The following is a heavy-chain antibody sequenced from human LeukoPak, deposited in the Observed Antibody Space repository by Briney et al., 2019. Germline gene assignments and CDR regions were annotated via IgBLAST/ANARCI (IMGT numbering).Heavy chain of an antibody. CDR2: ISWDGGST. CDR3: AKDINPWNDVLSGRPFDY. D-gene: IGHD1-1*01. V-gene: IGHV3-43*01. Sequence: GGSLRLSCAASGFTFSSYGMHWVRQAPGKGLEWVSLISWDGGSTYYADSVKGRFTISRDNSKNSLYLQMNSLRTEDTALYYCAKDINPWNDVLSGRPFDYWGQGTLVTVSS. CDR1: GFTFSSYG. J-gene: IGHJ4*02.